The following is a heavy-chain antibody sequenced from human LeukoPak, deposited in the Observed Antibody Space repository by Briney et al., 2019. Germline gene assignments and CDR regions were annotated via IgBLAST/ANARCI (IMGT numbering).Heavy chain of an antibody. V-gene: IGHV3-30*04. CDR1: GFTFSSYA. D-gene: IGHD3-10*01. CDR2: ISYDGSNK. CDR3: ARVIAAITMVRGGLDFDY. J-gene: IGHJ4*02. Sequence: GGSLRLSCAASGFTFSSYAMHWVRQAPGKGLEWVAVISYDGSNKYYADSVKGRFTISRDNSKNTLYLQMNSLRAEDTAVYYCARVIAAITMVRGGLDFDYWGQGTLVTVSS.